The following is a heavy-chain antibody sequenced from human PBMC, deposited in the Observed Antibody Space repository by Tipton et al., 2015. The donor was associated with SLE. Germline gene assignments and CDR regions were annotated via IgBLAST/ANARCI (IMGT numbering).Heavy chain of an antibody. V-gene: IGHV4-30-2*01. D-gene: IGHD6-6*01. CDR3: AREGYSSSSVYYYMDV. Sequence: TLSLTCAVSGGSISSGGYSWSWIRQPPGKGLEWIGYIYHSGSTYYNPSLKSRVTISVDTSKNQFSLKLSSVTAADTAVYYCAREGYSSSSVYYYMDVWGKGTTVTVSS. J-gene: IGHJ6*03. CDR1: GGSISSGGYS. CDR2: IYHSGST.